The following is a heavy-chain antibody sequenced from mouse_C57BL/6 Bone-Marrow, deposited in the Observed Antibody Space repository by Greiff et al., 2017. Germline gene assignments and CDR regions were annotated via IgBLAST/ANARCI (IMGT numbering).Heavy chain of an antibody. Sequence: EVQRVESGGGLVQPGGSLKLSCAASGFTFSDYYMYWVRQTPEKRLEWVAYISNGGGSTYYPDTVKGRFTISRDNAKNTRYLQMSRLKSEDTAMYYCARQRTCYSDWYFDVWGTGTTVTVSS. CDR2: ISNGGGST. J-gene: IGHJ1*03. CDR3: ARQRTCYSDWYFDV. D-gene: IGHD2-12*01. V-gene: IGHV5-12*01. CDR1: GFTFSDYY.